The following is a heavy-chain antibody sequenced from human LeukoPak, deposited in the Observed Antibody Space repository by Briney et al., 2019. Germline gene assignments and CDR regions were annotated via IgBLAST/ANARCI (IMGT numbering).Heavy chain of an antibody. CDR2: ISSSSSTI. J-gene: IGHJ4*02. CDR3: ARSTRFDGSGSYYNLYYFDY. D-gene: IGHD3-10*01. CDR1: GFTFSSYS. V-gene: IGHV3-48*01. Sequence: RPGGSLRLSCAASGFTFSSYSMNWVRQAPGKGLEWVSYISSSSSTIYYADSVKGRFTISRDNAKNSLYLQMNSLRAEDTAVYYCARSTRFDGSGSYYNLYYFDYWGQGTLVTVSS.